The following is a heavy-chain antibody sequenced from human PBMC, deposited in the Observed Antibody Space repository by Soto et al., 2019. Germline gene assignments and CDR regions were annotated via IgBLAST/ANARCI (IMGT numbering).Heavy chain of an antibody. CDR2: ISSSSSYI. Sequence: GGSLRLSCAASGSTFSSYSMNWVRQAPGKGLEWVSSISSSSSYIYYADSVKGRFTISRDNAKNSLYLQMNSLRAEDTAVYYCARDPYYYDSSGQEDAFDIWGQGTMVTVSS. J-gene: IGHJ3*02. CDR3: ARDPYYYDSSGQEDAFDI. V-gene: IGHV3-21*01. D-gene: IGHD3-22*01. CDR1: GSTFSSYS.